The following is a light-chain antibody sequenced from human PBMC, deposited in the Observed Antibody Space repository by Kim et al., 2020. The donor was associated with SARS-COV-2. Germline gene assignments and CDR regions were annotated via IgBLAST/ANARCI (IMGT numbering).Light chain of an antibody. V-gene: IGKV1-NL1*01. Sequence: DIQMTQSPSSLSAFVENRVTITCRASQDISSSLAWYQQKPGKAPKLLLYGTSRLESGVPSRFSGSGSGPDYTLTIRSLQTEDFATYYCQQYHSAPCTFGQGTKLEI. J-gene: IGKJ2*02. CDR3: QQYHSAPCT. CDR2: GTS. CDR1: QDISSS.